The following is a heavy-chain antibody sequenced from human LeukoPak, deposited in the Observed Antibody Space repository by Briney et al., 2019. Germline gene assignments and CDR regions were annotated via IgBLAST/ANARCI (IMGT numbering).Heavy chain of an antibody. V-gene: IGHV3-43*02. CDR3: AKLSTSYEGDAFDI. CDR1: GFILDDYA. J-gene: IGHJ3*02. Sequence: GGSLRLSCAASGFILDDYAMHWVRQPAGKGLAWVSLISGDGGSTYYADSVKGRFTISRDNSKNSLYLQMNSLRTEDTALYYCAKLSTSYEGDAFDIWGQGTMVTVSS. D-gene: IGHD2-2*01. CDR2: ISGDGGST.